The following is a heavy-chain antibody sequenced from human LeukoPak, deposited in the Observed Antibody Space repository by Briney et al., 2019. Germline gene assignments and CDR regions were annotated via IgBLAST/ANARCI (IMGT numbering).Heavy chain of an antibody. D-gene: IGHD1-26*01. CDR3: ARDPSPYTGSYFDY. CDR1: GYTFTGYF. Sequence: ASVKVSCKASGYTFTGYFIHWMRQAPRQGLEWMGWINANSGDTHYALKFQGRVFMTRDTSISTVYMELSRLTTDDTAVYCCARDPSPYTGSYFDYWGQGTLLTVSS. V-gene: IGHV1-2*02. J-gene: IGHJ4*02. CDR2: INANSGDT.